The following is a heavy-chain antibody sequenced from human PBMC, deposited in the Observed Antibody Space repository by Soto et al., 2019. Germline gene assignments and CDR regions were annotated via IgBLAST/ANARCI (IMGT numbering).Heavy chain of an antibody. CDR2: IIPIFGTA. D-gene: IGHD5-12*01. CDR1: GGTFSSYT. V-gene: IGHV1-69*12. J-gene: IGHJ2*01. CDR3: ARGNHRWLQLWYFDL. Sequence: QVQLVQSGAEVKKPGSSVTVSCKASGGTFSSYTISWVRQAPGQGLEWMGGIIPIFGTANYAQKFQGRVTITADESTSTAYMDLSSLRSEDTAVYYCARGNHRWLQLWYFDLWGRGTRVTVSS.